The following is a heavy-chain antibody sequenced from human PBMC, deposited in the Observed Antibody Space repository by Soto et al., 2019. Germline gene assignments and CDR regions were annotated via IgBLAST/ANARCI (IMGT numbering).Heavy chain of an antibody. V-gene: IGHV2-5*02. CDR2: IYWDDDK. CDR1: GFSLTTSGVG. D-gene: IGHD3-3*01. Sequence: QITLNESGPTQVKPRQTLTLTCTFSGFSLTTSGVGVGWIRQSPGKAPEWLALIYWDDDKRYSPSLKSRLTSTKDTSKNPVVLTMADLDPADTATYYCAHRVLRTVFGLVTTTATYFDFWGQGTPVAVSS. J-gene: IGHJ4*02. CDR3: AHRVLRTVFGLVTTTATYFDF.